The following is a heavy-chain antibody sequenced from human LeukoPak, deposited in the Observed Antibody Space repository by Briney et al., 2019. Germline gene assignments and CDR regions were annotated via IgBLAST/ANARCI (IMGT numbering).Heavy chain of an antibody. CDR2: IKEDGSDK. D-gene: IGHD4-17*01. CDR3: ARGSYGDQPYYFDY. V-gene: IGHV3-7*05. CDR1: GFTFSNYW. Sequence: GGSLRLSCAASGFTFSNYWMSWVRQAPGKGLEWVASIKEDGSDKYYVDSVKGRFTISRDNAKNSLYLQMNSLRAEDTAVYYCARGSYGDQPYYFDYWGQGTLVTVSS. J-gene: IGHJ4*02.